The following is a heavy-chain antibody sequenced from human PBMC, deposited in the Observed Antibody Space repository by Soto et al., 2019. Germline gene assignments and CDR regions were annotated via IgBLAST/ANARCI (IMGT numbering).Heavy chain of an antibody. D-gene: IGHD2-15*01. CDR3: ASSLPNPLGYCSGGSCYSYYFDY. V-gene: IGHV3-21*01. Sequence: PGGSLRLSCAASGFTFSNYAMSWVRQAPGKGLEWVSAISSSSSYIYYADSVKGRFTISRDNAKNSLYLQMNSLRAEDTAVYYCASSLPNPLGYCSGGSCYSYYFDYWGQGTLVTVSS. J-gene: IGHJ4*02. CDR1: GFTFSNYA. CDR2: ISSSSSYI.